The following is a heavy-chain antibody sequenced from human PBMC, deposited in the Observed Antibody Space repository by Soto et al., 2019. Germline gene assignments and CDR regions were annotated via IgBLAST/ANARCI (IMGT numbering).Heavy chain of an antibody. CDR1: VGSVSSWSFH. J-gene: IGHJ4*02. CDR3: ARIGGWYDIDF. D-gene: IGHD6-19*01. Sequence: PSETLSLTCSVSVGSVSSWSFHWSWIRQPPGKGLQFIGSIFYNGTANYSPSLKNRVSISIDTSQSQFFLQLTSVAAADTAVYYCARIGGWYDIDFWGQGSLVTVSS. CDR2: IFYNGTA. V-gene: IGHV4-61*01.